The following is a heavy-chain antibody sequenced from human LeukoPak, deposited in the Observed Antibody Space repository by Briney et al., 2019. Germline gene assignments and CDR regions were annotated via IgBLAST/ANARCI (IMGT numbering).Heavy chain of an antibody. J-gene: IGHJ3*02. V-gene: IGHV5-51*01. Sequence: GESLKISCKGSGYSFTSYWIGWVCQMPGKGLEWMGIIYPGDSDTRYSPSFQGQVTISADKSISTAYLQWSSLKASDTAMYYCARSTYDSSGYIAFDIWGQGTMVTVSS. CDR1: GYSFTSYW. CDR2: IYPGDSDT. D-gene: IGHD3-22*01. CDR3: ARSTYDSSGYIAFDI.